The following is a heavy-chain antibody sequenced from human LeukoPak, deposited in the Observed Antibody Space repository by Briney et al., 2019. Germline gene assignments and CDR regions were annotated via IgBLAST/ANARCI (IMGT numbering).Heavy chain of an antibody. V-gene: IGHV3-33*01. J-gene: IGHJ4*02. D-gene: IGHD6-13*01. CDR2: IWYDGSNK. Sequence: GSLRLSCAASGFTFSSYGMHWVRQAPGKGLEWVAVIWYDGSNKYYADSVKGRFTISRDNSKNTLYLQMNSLRAEDTAVYYCARAYSSTPPRAFFDYWGQGTLVTVSS. CDR3: ARAYSSTPPRAFFDY. CDR1: GFTFSSYG.